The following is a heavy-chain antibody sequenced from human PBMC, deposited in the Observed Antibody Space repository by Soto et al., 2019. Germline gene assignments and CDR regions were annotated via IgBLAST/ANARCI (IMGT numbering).Heavy chain of an antibody. J-gene: IGHJ4*02. Sequence: ASVKVSCKASGNTFTSYDINWVRQATGHGLEWMGWINPNSGNIGYAQKFQGRVTMTRDTAIRTAYMEVSRLRSDDTAVYHCARGRASGSYYLLDYWGQGTLVTVSS. D-gene: IGHD3-10*01. V-gene: IGHV1-8*01. CDR2: INPNSGNI. CDR3: ARGRASGSYYLLDY. CDR1: GNTFTSYD.